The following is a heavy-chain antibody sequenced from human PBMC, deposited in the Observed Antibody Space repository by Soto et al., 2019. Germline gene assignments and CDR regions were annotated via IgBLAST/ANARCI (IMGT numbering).Heavy chain of an antibody. V-gene: IGHV1-3*01. CDR2: INAGNGNT. CDR3: ARDSDYGDYGVDAFDI. Sequence: QVQLVQSGAEVKKPGASVKVSCKASGYTFTSYAMHWVRQAPGQRLEWMGWINAGNGNTKYSRKFQGRVTITRDTSASTAYMELSSLRSEDTAVYYCARDSDYGDYGVDAFDIWGQGTMVTVSS. J-gene: IGHJ3*02. D-gene: IGHD4-17*01. CDR1: GYTFTSYA.